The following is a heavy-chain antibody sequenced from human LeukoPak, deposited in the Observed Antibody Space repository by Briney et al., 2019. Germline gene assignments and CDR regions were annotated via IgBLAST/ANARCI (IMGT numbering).Heavy chain of an antibody. Sequence: GGSLRHSCAASGFTFSSYWMSWVRQALGKGLEWVATIKQDGSERYYVDSVKGRFTISRDNARTSLYLQVNSLRAEDTAVYYCARGGTSGYSSTRHFWGGNYYFDYWGQGSLVTVSS. CDR3: ARGGTSGYSSTRHFWGGNYYFDY. V-gene: IGHV3-7*01. J-gene: IGHJ4*02. CDR1: GFTFSSYW. D-gene: IGHD2-2*01. CDR2: IKQDGSER.